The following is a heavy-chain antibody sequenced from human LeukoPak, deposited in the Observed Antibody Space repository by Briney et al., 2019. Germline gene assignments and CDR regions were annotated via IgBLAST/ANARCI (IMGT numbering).Heavy chain of an antibody. D-gene: IGHD3-9*01. Sequence: HGESLKISCKGSGYSFTNYWIGWVRQMPGKGLEWMGIIYPGDSDTRYSPSFQGQVTISADKSISTAYLQWSSLKASDTAMYYCARLRYSTDYPTYYFDYWGQGTLVTVSS. CDR3: ARLRYSTDYPTYYFDY. CDR1: GYSFTNYW. V-gene: IGHV5-51*01. CDR2: IYPGDSDT. J-gene: IGHJ4*02.